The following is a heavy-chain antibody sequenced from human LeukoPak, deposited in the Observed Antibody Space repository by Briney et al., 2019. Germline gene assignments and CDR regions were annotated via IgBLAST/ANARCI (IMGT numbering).Heavy chain of an antibody. CDR2: IYYSGST. V-gene: IGHV4-59*01. Sequence: KPSETLSLTCTVSGGSISSYYWSWIRQPPGKGLEWIGYIYYSGSTNYNPSLKSRVTISVDTSKNQFSLKLSSVTAADTAVYYCARGGRYCSSTSCYRGWFDPWGQGTLVTVSS. D-gene: IGHD2-2*01. CDR3: ARGGRYCSSTSCYRGWFDP. J-gene: IGHJ5*02. CDR1: GGSISSYY.